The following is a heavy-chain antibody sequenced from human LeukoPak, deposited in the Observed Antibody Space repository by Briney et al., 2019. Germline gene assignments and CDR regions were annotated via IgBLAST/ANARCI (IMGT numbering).Heavy chain of an antibody. V-gene: IGHV3-20*04. CDR2: INWNGGSS. J-gene: IGHJ4*02. CDR1: GFTFSSFA. D-gene: IGHD2-21*01. Sequence: GGSLRLSCAASGFTFSSFAMTWVRQAPGKGLEWVSGINWNGGSSGYADSVKGRFTISRDNAKNSLYLQMNSLRAEDTALYYCARALGGDYDYWGQGTLVTVSS. CDR3: ARALGGDYDY.